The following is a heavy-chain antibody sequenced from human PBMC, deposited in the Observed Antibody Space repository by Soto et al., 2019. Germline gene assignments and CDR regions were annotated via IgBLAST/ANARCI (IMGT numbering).Heavy chain of an antibody. CDR2: IIPMFGTP. D-gene: IGHD1-26*01. V-gene: IGHV1-69*01. Sequence: QVQLVQSGAEVKKPGTSAKVSCKASGDAFTNYIFDWVRQAPGQGLEWMGGIIPMFGTPKYAQTFEDRVSIAADASTGKAYLELTSLIFDDTAVYYCARGRDQPPVGLYFDSWGEETRVTVSS. J-gene: IGHJ4*02. CDR1: GDAFTNYI. CDR3: ARGRDQPPVGLYFDS.